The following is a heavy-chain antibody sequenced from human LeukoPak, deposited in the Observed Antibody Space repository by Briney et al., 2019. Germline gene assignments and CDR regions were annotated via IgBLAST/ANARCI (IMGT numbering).Heavy chain of an antibody. CDR2: INHSGST. Sequence: PSETLSLTCAVDGGSFSGYYWNWVRQPPGKGLEWVGEINHSGSTNYNPSLKSRVTISVDTSKNQFYLKLSSVTAADTAVYYCARGGATMVRGVHGYWGREPWSPSPQ. J-gene: IGHJ4*02. D-gene: IGHD3-10*01. V-gene: IGHV4-34*01. CDR3: ARGGATMVRGVHGY. CDR1: GGSFSGYY.